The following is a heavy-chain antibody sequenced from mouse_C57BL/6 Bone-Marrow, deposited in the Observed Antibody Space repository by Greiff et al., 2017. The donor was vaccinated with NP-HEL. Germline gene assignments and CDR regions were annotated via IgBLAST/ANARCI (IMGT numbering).Heavy chain of an antibody. CDR2: IYPGSGNT. CDR1: GYTFTDYY. CDR3: ARGSDGYYTLDY. J-gene: IGHJ2*01. V-gene: IGHV1-76*01. Sequence: QVQLQQSGAELVRPGASVKLSCKASGYTFTDYYINWVKQRPGQGLEWIARIYPGSGNTYYNEKFKGKATLTAEKSSSTAYMQLSSLTSEDSAVYFCARGSDGYYTLDYWGQGTTLTVSS. D-gene: IGHD2-3*01.